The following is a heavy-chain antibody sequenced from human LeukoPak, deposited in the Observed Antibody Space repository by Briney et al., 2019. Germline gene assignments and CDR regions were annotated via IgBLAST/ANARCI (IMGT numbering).Heavy chain of an antibody. CDR2: ISAYNGNT. V-gene: IGHV1-18*01. Sequence: ASVKVSCKASGYTFTSYGISWVRQAPGQGLEWMGWISAYNGNTNYAQKLQGRVTMTTDTSTSTAYMELRSLRSDDTAVYYCAIHNIQRPPGVFDYWGQGTLVTVSS. CDR1: GYTFTSYG. D-gene: IGHD2/OR15-2a*01. J-gene: IGHJ4*02. CDR3: AIHNIQRPPGVFDY.